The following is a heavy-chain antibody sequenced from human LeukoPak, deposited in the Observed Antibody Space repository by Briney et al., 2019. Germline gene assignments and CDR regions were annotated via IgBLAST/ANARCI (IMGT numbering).Heavy chain of an antibody. J-gene: IGHJ4*02. V-gene: IGHV3-21*01. Sequence: GGSLRLSCAASGFTFSSQNMNWARQAPGKGLEWVAYISTSGDSTKYADSVEGRFTISRDKVENSLYLLMNSLRVDDTAVYYCVKNGWLDYWGQGIVVTVSS. CDR1: GFTFSSQN. D-gene: IGHD6-19*01. CDR3: VKNGWLDY. CDR2: ISTSGDST.